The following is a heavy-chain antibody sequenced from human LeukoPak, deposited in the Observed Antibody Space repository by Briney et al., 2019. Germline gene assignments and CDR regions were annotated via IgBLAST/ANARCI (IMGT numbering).Heavy chain of an antibody. D-gene: IGHD2-15*01. CDR3: ARGLQIVVVVAATKGFDP. CDR2: ISHSGST. J-gene: IGHJ5*02. V-gene: IGHV4-34*01. CDR1: GGSFSGYY. Sequence: PSETLSLTCAVYGGSFSGYYWSWIRQPPGKGLEWIGEISHSGSTNYNPSLKSRVTISVDTSKNQFSPKLSSVTAADTAVYYCARGLQIVVVVAATKGFDPWGQGTLVTVSS.